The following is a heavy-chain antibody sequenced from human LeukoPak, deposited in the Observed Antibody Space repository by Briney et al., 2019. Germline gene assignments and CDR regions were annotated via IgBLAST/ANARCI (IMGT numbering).Heavy chain of an antibody. J-gene: IGHJ5*02. CDR3: ARHRTIIAAADP. Sequence: SETLSLTCTVSGGSISSYYWSWIRQPPGKGLEWIGYIYYSGSTNYNPSLKSRVTISADTSKNQFSLKLSSVTAADTAVYYCARHRTIIAAADPWGQGTLVTVSS. D-gene: IGHD6-13*01. CDR1: GGSISSYY. V-gene: IGHV4-59*08. CDR2: IYYSGST.